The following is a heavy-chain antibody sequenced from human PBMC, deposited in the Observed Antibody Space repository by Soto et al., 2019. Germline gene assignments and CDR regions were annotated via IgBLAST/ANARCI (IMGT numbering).Heavy chain of an antibody. J-gene: IGHJ4*02. D-gene: IGHD3-16*01. V-gene: IGHV4-59*11. CDR2: ISYSGST. Sequence: SETLSLTCTVSGGSMSSHYWTWLRQPPGKGLEWIGYISYSGSTYYNPSLKSRVTISADTSRNQFPLKLSSVIAADTAVYYCARADPDASVGYWGQGTLVTVSS. CDR1: GGSMSSHY. CDR3: ARADPDASVGY.